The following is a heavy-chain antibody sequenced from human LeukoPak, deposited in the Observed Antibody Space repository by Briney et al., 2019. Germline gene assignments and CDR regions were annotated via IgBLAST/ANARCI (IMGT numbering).Heavy chain of an antibody. CDR3: ARDKRGGDLFDY. CDR1: GYTFTSYD. J-gene: IGHJ4*02. Sequence: ASVKVSCKASGYTFTSYDINWVRQATGQGLEWMGWMNLNSGNTGYAQKFQGRVTITRSTSISTAYMELSSLRSEDTAVYYCARDKRGGDLFDYWGQGTLVTVSS. D-gene: IGHD2-21*02. V-gene: IGHV1-8*03. CDR2: MNLNSGNT.